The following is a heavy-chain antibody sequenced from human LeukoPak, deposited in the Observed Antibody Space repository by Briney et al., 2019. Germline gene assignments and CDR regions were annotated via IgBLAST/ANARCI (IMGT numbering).Heavy chain of an antibody. CDR3: AKDLTAFYNSRGYYSPFDY. V-gene: IGHV3-7*01. CDR1: GFTLSSYW. CDR2: IKQDGSEK. D-gene: IGHD3-22*01. J-gene: IGHJ4*02. Sequence: GGSLRLSCAASGFTLSSYWMSWVRQAPGKGLEWVANIKQDGSEKYYVDSVKGRFTISRDNAKNSLYLQMNSLRAEDTAVYYCAKDLTAFYNSRGYYSPFDYWGQGTLVTVSS.